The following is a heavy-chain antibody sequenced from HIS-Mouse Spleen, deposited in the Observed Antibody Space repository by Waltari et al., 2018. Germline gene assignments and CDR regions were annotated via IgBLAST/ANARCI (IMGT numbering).Heavy chain of an antibody. CDR1: GGSFSGYY. CDR2: INHSGST. J-gene: IGHJ3*02. CDR3: ARKNPGDAFDI. Sequence: QVQLQQWGAGLLKPSETLSLTCAVYGGSFSGYYWSWIRQPPGKGLEWIGEINHSGSTNYNPSLKSRVTRSVDTSKNQFSLKLSSVTAADTAVYYCARKNPGDAFDIWGQGTMVTVSS. D-gene: IGHD7-27*01. V-gene: IGHV4-34*01.